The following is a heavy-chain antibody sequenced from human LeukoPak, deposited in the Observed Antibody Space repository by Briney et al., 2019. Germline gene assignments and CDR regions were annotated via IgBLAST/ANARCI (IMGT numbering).Heavy chain of an antibody. Sequence: GGSLRLSCAASGFIFSNYWMHWVRQAPGKGLVWVSHINSDGSITSYADSVKGRFTISRDNAKNTLYLQMNSLRAEDTAVYYCARDAVDTANAVWGQGTTVTVSS. CDR2: INSDGSIT. CDR3: ARDAVDTANAV. CDR1: GFIFSNYW. V-gene: IGHV3-74*01. D-gene: IGHD5-18*01. J-gene: IGHJ6*02.